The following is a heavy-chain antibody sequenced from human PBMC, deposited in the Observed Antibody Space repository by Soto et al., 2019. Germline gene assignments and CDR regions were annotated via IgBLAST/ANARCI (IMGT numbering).Heavy chain of an antibody. Sequence: GPTLVNPTQTLTLTCTFPGFSLSTSGMRVSWIRQPPGKALEWLARIDWDDDKFYSTSLKTRLTISKDTSKNQVVLTMTNMDPVDTATYYCARGTLDYYYGMDVWGQGTTVTVSS. J-gene: IGHJ6*02. V-gene: IGHV2-70*04. D-gene: IGHD1-7*01. CDR2: IDWDDDK. CDR1: GFSLSTSGMR. CDR3: ARGTLDYYYGMDV.